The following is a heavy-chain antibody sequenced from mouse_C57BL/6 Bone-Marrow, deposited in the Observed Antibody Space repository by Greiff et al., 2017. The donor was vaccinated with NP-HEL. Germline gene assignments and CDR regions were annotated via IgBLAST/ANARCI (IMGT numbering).Heavy chain of an antibody. CDR3: ANYCSSLWFAY. D-gene: IGHD1-1*01. V-gene: IGHV1-78*01. CDR2: IYPRGGCT. Sequence: VQLQQSDAELVKPGASVKISCKASGYTFTDYTIHWVKQRPEQGLEWIGYIYPRGGCTKYNEKFKGKATLTADKSSSTAYMQLNSLTSEDSAVYDCANYCSSLWFAYWGQGTLVTVSA. CDR1: GYTFTDYT. J-gene: IGHJ3*01.